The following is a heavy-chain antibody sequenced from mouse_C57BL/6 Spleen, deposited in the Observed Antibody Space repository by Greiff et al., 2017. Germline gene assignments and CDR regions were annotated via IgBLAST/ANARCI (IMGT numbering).Heavy chain of an antibody. Sequence: EVKLQESGGGLVKPGGSLKLSCAASGFTFSDYGMHWVRQAPEKGLEWVAYISSGSSTIYYADTVKGRFTISRDNAKNTLFLQMTSLRSEDAAMYYCTRPYYCGSSYRAWFAYWGQGTLVTVSA. CDR3: TRPYYCGSSYRAWFAY. D-gene: IGHD1-1*01. CDR1: GFTFSDYG. V-gene: IGHV5-17*01. CDR2: ISSGSSTI. J-gene: IGHJ3*01.